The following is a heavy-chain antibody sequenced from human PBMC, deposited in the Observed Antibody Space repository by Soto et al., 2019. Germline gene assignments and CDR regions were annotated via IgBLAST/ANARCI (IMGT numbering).Heavy chain of an antibody. V-gene: IGHV1-18*01. CDR3: ARVVIRGITMIVVVIGAFDI. J-gene: IGHJ3*02. CDR1: GYTFTSCG. D-gene: IGHD3-22*01. CDR2: ISASGGNT. Sequence: GASVKVSSKASGYTFTSCGMSWLRHAHGQRLEWMGRISASGGNTSYAQKFQGRVTMTRDTSTSTVYMELRSLRSEDTAVYYCARVVIRGITMIVVVIGAFDIWGQGTMVTVSS.